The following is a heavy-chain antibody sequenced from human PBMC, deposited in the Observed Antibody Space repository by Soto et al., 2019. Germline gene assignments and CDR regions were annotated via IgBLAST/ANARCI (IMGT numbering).Heavy chain of an antibody. J-gene: IGHJ4*02. CDR2: ISGSGTTT. CDR3: AKDLAGATRGRFDY. CDR1: GFTFSSYA. V-gene: IGHV3-23*01. D-gene: IGHD1-26*01. Sequence: RLSCAASGFTFSSYAMSWVRQAPGKGLEWVSGISGSGTTTYYADSVKGRFTISRDNSKNTMYLQMNSLRAEDTAVYYCAKDLAGATRGRFDYWGRGTLVTVSS.